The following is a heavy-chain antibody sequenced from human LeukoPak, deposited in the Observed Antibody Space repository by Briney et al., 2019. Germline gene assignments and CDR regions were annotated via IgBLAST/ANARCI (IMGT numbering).Heavy chain of an antibody. Sequence: PGGSLRLSCAASGFTFSSYEMNWVRQAPGEGLEWVSYIDGSGSTIYSADSVKGRFTISGDNSKNSLYLQMNSLRAEDTAVYYCARDSGSLNGMDVWGQGTTVTVFS. CDR1: GFTFSSYE. CDR2: IDGSGSTI. J-gene: IGHJ6*02. D-gene: IGHD1-26*01. V-gene: IGHV3-48*03. CDR3: ARDSGSLNGMDV.